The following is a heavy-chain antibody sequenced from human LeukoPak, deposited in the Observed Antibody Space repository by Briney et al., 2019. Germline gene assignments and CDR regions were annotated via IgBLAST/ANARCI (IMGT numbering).Heavy chain of an antibody. Sequence: GGSLRLSCAASGFTFSSYAMSWVRQAPGKGLEWVSGINWNGGSTGYADSVKGRFTISRDNSKNTLYLQMNSLRAEDTAVYYCARGATMVRGVTPLDYGMDVWGQGTTVTVSS. J-gene: IGHJ6*02. V-gene: IGHV3-20*04. CDR3: ARGATMVRGVTPLDYGMDV. D-gene: IGHD3-10*01. CDR2: INWNGGST. CDR1: GFTFSSYA.